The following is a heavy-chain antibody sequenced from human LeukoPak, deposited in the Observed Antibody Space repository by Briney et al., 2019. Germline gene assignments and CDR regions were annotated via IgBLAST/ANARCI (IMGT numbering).Heavy chain of an antibody. D-gene: IGHD3-3*01. J-gene: IGHJ4*02. CDR2: ISHDGNRR. CDR3: ARGVNYDFWSAIGY. CDR1: GFSFSSYA. V-gene: IGHV3-30*04. Sequence: GGSLRLSCAASGFSFSSYAIHWVRQAPGKGLECMAVISHDGNRRYYADSVKGRFTISRDNSKNTLYLQMNSPRGEDTAVYYCARGVNYDFWSAIGYWGQGTLVTVSS.